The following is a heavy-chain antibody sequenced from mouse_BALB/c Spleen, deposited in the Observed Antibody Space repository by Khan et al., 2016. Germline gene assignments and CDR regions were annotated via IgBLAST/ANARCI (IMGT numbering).Heavy chain of an antibody. Sequence: QVQLQQSGAELARPGASVKMSCKASGYTFTIYTMHWVKQRPGQGLEWIGYINPSSGYTNYNQKFKDKATLTADKSSSTAYMQLSSLTSEDSAVYYCARSRRIAGNYLFDYRGQGTTLTVSS. J-gene: IGHJ2*01. CDR1: GYTFTIYT. CDR3: ARSRRIAGNYLFDY. CDR2: INPSSGYT. V-gene: IGHV1-4*01. D-gene: IGHD2-1*01.